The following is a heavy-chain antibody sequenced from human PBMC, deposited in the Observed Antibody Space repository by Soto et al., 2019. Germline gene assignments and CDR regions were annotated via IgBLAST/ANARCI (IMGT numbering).Heavy chain of an antibody. CDR3: ALGTRYYYYYCLAV. CDR1: GGTFSSYA. V-gene: IGHV1-69*13. CDR2: IIPIFGTA. D-gene: IGHD1-1*01. Sequence: ASVKVSCKASGGTFSSYAISWVRQAPGRGLEWMGGIIPIFGTANYAQKFQGRVTITADESTSTAYMELSSLRSEDTAVYYCALGTRYYYYYCLAVGGPGTPFPVSS. J-gene: IGHJ6*02.